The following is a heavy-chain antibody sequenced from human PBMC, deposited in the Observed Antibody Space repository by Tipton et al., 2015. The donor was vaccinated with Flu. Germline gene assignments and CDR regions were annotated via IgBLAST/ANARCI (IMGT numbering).Heavy chain of an antibody. Sequence: QLVQSGAEVKKPGASVRVSCKASGYTFTDYYVHWVRQAPGQGFEWMGWINPDSGGTKFAQKFQGRVTVTRDTSINTADMELSSLTSDDTALYYCAREEMAVIPGAPIKGDAFDLWGQGTMVTVSS. CDR1: GYTFTDYY. V-gene: IGHV1-2*02. CDR3: AREEMAVIPGAPIKGDAFDL. J-gene: IGHJ3*01. CDR2: INPDSGGT. D-gene: IGHD5-24*01.